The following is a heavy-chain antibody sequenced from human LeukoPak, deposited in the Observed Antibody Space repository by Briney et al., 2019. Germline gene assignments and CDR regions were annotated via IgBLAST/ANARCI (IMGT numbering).Heavy chain of an antibody. CDR1: GFTFDDYA. CDR2: ISWNSGSI. V-gene: IGHV3-9*01. D-gene: IGHD3-22*01. CDR3: ARALSFYYDSSGYLGY. Sequence: GGSLRLSCAASGFTFDDYAMHWVRQAPGKGLEWVSGISWNSGSIGYADSVKGRFTISRDNAKNSLYLQMNSLRAEDTAVYYCARALSFYYDSSGYLGYWGQGTLATVSS. J-gene: IGHJ4*02.